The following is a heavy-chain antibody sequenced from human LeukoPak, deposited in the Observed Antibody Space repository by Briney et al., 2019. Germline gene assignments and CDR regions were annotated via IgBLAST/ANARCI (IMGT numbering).Heavy chain of an antibody. V-gene: IGHV3-23*01. D-gene: IGHD3-10*01. Sequence: LAGGSLRLSCAASGFTFSTYAMTWVRQAPGKGLEWVSLISGSGGNTYYADSVKGRFTISRDNSKNTLYLQMNNLRADDTALYYCAKGRSGSGTFYSLVGFWGQGTLVTVSS. CDR3: AKGRSGSGTFYSLVGF. CDR2: ISGSGGNT. CDR1: GFTFSTYA. J-gene: IGHJ4*02.